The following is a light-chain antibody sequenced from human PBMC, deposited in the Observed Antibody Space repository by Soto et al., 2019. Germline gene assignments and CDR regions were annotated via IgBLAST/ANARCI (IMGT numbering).Light chain of an antibody. J-gene: IGKJ1*01. V-gene: IGKV3-15*01. CDR1: QSVSSY. CDR3: QQYNNWPSWT. CDR2: GAS. Sequence: EKMRTQSPATLSMSPGEKATISCRARQSVSSYLAWYQQKPGQAPRLLIYGASTRATGIPARFSGSGSGTEFTLTISSLQSEDFAVYYCQQYNNWPSWTFGQGTKV.